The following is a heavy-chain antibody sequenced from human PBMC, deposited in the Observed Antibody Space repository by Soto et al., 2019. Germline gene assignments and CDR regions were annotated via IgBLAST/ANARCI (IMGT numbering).Heavy chain of an antibody. CDR2: ISGSGGST. CDR3: ARPLIYYSNYGGAWFDP. D-gene: IGHD4-4*01. J-gene: IGHJ5*02. CDR1: GFTFSSYA. Sequence: GGSLRLSCAASGFTFSSYAMSWVRQAPGKGLEWVSAISGSGGSTYYADSVKGRFTISRDNSKNTLYLQMNSLRAEDTAVYYCARPLIYYSNYGGAWFDPWGQGTLVTVSS. V-gene: IGHV3-23*01.